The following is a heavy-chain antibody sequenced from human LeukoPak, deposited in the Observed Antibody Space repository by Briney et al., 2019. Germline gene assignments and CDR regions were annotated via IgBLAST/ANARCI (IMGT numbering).Heavy chain of an antibody. CDR2: ISAYNGNT. J-gene: IGHJ4*02. CDR3: ARGTYYYGSGSSTTHDY. CDR1: GYTFTSYG. V-gene: IGHV1-18*01. D-gene: IGHD3-10*01. Sequence: ASVKVSCKASGYTFTSYGISWVRQAPGQGLEWMGWISAYNGNTNYAQKLQGRVTMTTDTSTSTAYMELRSLRSDDTAVYYCARGTYYYGSGSSTTHDYWGQGTLVTVSS.